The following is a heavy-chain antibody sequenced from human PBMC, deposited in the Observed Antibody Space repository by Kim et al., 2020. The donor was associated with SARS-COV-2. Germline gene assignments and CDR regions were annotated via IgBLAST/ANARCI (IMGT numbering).Heavy chain of an antibody. V-gene: IGHV4-59*01. CDR1: GGSISSYY. CDR2: IYYSGST. J-gene: IGHJ3*02. CDR3: ARESVSYRAFDI. Sequence: SETLSLTCTVSGGSISSYYWSWIRQPPGKGLEWIGYIYYSGSTNYNPSLKSRVTISVDTSKNQFSLKLSSVTAADTAVYYCARESVSYRAFDIWGQGTMVTVSS.